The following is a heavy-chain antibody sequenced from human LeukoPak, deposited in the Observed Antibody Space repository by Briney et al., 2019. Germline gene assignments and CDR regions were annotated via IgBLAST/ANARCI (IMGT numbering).Heavy chain of an antibody. CDR1: GGSVSSNSYY. J-gene: IGHJ5*02. V-gene: IGHV4-39*07. CDR2: IYGSGTT. CDR3: ARDSYGSGWYPNWFDP. Sequence: SETLSLTCSVSGGSVSSNSYYWAWIRQPPGKGLEWIGSIYGSGTTYHNPSLTSRVTISVDTSKNQFSLKLSSVTAADTAVYYCARDSYGSGWYPNWFDPWGQGTLVTVSS. D-gene: IGHD6-19*01.